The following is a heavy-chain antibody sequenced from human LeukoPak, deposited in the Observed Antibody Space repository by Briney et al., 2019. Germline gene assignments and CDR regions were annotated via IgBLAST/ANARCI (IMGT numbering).Heavy chain of an antibody. D-gene: IGHD3-3*01. CDR3: ATSALRFLEWPQGDY. CDR1: GFTFSNYP. Sequence: GGSLRLSCAVSGFTFSNYPMQWVRQAPGKGLEYVSAISSNGGNTYYANSVKGRFTISRDNSKNTLYLQMGSLRAEDMAVYYCATSALRFLEWPQGDYWGQGTLVTVSS. J-gene: IGHJ4*02. V-gene: IGHV3-64*01. CDR2: ISSNGGNT.